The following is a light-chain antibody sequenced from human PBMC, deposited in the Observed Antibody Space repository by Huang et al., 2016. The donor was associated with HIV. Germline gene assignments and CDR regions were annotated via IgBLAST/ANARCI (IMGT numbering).Light chain of an antibody. CDR3: MQALQTPYT. CDR1: QSLLHSNGYNY. V-gene: IGKV2-28*01. Sequence: DIVMTQSPLSLPVTPGEPASISCRSSQSLLHSNGYNYLDWYLQKPVQSPQLLIYLGSNRASGVPDRFSGSGSGTDFTLKISRVEAEDVGVYYCMQALQTPYTFGQGTKLEIK. J-gene: IGKJ2*01. CDR2: LGS.